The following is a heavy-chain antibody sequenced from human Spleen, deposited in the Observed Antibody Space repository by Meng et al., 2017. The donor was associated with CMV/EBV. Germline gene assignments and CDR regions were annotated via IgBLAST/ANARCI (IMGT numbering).Heavy chain of an antibody. CDR3: ASNYYYDSSGYYFPLWY. CDR1: GFTVSSTY. D-gene: IGHD3-22*01. CDR2: IYSGGST. V-gene: IGHV3-53*01. Sequence: GESLKISCAVSGFTVSSTYMSWVRQAPGKGLEWVSVIYSGGSTYYTDSVKGRFTISRDNSKNTLYLQMNSLRAEDTAVYYCASNYYYDSSGYYFPLWYWGQGTLVTVSS. J-gene: IGHJ4*02.